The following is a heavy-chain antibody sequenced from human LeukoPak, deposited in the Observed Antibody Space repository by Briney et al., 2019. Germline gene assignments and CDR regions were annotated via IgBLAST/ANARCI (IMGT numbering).Heavy chain of an antibody. CDR1: GGPISGSNYY. V-gene: IGHV4-61*05. J-gene: IGHJ4*02. D-gene: IGHD6-6*01. Sequence: TSETLSLTCTASGGPISGSNYYWGWIRQPPGKGLEWIGYIYHSGSANSNPSLNSRVTISIDTSKNQFSVKLSSVTAADTAVYYCARSSSSVYFDYWGQGTLVTVSS. CDR3: ARSSSSVYFDY. CDR2: IYHSGSA.